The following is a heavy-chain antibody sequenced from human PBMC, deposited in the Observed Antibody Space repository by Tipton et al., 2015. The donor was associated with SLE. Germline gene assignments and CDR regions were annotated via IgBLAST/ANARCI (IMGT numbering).Heavy chain of an antibody. D-gene: IGHD2/OR15-2a*01. Sequence: SLRLSCAASGFTFSSYSINWVRQAPGKGLEWVSGIYGDGSSTYYADSVRGRFTISRDNSKNTLYLQLSSLRVEDTAVYYCARQYLPGSGPSFDSWGQGTLVTVSS. V-gene: IGHV3-23*03. J-gene: IGHJ4*02. CDR1: GFTFSSYS. CDR2: IYGDGSST. CDR3: ARQYLPGSGPSFDS.